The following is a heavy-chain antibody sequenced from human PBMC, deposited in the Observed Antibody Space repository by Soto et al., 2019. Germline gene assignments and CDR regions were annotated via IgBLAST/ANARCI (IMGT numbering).Heavy chain of an antibody. J-gene: IGHJ3*02. Sequence: SETLSLTCTVSGVSISRYYWSWIRQPAVNGLEWIGRFYTGGSTGESTIYNPSLKSRVTMSLDTSKNQFSLKLSSVTAADTAVYYCASSTAEDAFDIWGQGTMVTVSS. CDR3: ASSTAEDAFDI. D-gene: IGHD4-17*01. CDR2: FYTGGST. CDR1: GVSISRYY. V-gene: IGHV4-4*07.